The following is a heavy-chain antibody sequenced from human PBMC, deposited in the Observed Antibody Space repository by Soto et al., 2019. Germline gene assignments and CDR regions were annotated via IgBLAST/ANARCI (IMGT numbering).Heavy chain of an antibody. D-gene: IGHD6-19*01. CDR3: ARLVIAVAGSLYFQH. J-gene: IGHJ1*01. Sequence: GASVKVSCKASGYTFTSYAMHWVRQATGQRLEWMGWINAGNGNTKYSQKFQGRVTITRDTSASTAYMELSSLRSEDTAVYYCARLVIAVAGSLYFQHWGQGTLVTVSS. V-gene: IGHV1-3*01. CDR2: INAGNGNT. CDR1: GYTFTSYA.